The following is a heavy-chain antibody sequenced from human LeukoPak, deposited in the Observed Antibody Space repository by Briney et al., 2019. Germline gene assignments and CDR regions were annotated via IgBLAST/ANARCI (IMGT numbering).Heavy chain of an antibody. CDR1: GYSISSGYY. Sequence: SETLSLTCTVSGYSISSGYYWGWIRQPPGKGLEWIGSIYHSGSTYYNPSLKSRVTISVDTSKNQFSLKLSSVTAADTAVYYCARGWRELYFDYWGQGTLVTVSS. D-gene: IGHD1-26*01. J-gene: IGHJ4*02. CDR3: ARGWRELYFDY. CDR2: IYHSGST. V-gene: IGHV4-38-2*02.